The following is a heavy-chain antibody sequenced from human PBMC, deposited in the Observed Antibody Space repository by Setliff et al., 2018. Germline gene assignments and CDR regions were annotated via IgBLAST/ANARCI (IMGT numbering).Heavy chain of an antibody. V-gene: IGHV4-61*09. J-gene: IGHJ4*02. CDR2: IYTSGST. Sequence: SETLSLTCTVSGGSISSGSYYWSWIRQPAGKGLEWIGHIYTSGSTNYNPPLKSRVTISVDTSKNQFSLKLSSVTAADTAVYYCATNPYQLLNFDYWGQGTLVTVSS. D-gene: IGHD2-2*01. CDR1: GGSISSGSYY. CDR3: ATNPYQLLNFDY.